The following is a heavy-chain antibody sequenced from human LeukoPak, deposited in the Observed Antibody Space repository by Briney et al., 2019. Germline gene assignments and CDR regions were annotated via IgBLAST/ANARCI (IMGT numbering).Heavy chain of an antibody. V-gene: IGHV1-69*13. D-gene: IGHD3-16*02. CDR2: IIPIFGTA. Sequence: SVKVSCKASGGTFSSYAISWVRQAPGQGLEWMGGIIPIFGTANYAQKFQGRVTITADESTSTAYMELSSLRSEDTAVYYCARVDDYVWGSYRPFDYWGQGTLVTVSS. CDR1: GGTFSSYA. CDR3: ARVDDYVWGSYRPFDY. J-gene: IGHJ4*02.